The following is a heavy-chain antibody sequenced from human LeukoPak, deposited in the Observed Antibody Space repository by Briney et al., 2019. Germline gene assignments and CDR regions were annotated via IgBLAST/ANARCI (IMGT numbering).Heavy chain of an antibody. CDR3: ARGRYDFWSGYYLDY. V-gene: IGHV4-4*07. J-gene: IGHJ4*02. CDR1: GGSISSYY. D-gene: IGHD3-3*01. CDR2: IYTSGST. Sequence: SETLSLTCTVSGGSISSYYWSWIRQPAGKGLEWIGRIYTSGSTNYNPSLKSRVTMSVDTSKNQFSLKLSSVTAADTAVYCCARGRYDFWSGYYLDYWGQGTLVTVSS.